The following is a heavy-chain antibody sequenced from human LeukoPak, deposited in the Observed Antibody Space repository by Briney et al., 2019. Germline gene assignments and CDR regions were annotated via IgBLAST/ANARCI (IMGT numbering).Heavy chain of an antibody. CDR1: GFTFNSYN. J-gene: IGHJ4*02. CDR3: ARDFEAAGFDY. CDR2: ISSSGSII. Sequence: GGSLRLSCTASGFTFNSYNMKWVRQAPGKGLEWVSYISSSGSIIDYADSVKGRFTISRDNAKNSLYLQMNSLRAEDTAVYYCARDFEAAGFDYWGQGTLVTVSS. V-gene: IGHV3-48*01. D-gene: IGHD6-25*01.